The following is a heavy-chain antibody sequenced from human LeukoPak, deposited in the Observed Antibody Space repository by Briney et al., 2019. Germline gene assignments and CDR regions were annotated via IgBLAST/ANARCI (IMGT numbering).Heavy chain of an antibody. J-gene: IGHJ4*02. CDR1: GFTFSSFG. Sequence: GGSLRLSCEASGFTFSSFGMHWVRQAPGKGLEYVSAISSNGGSTYYANSVKGRFTISRDNSKNTLYLQMGSLRAEDMAVYYCATALRYYYDSSPVVYWGQGTLVTVSS. D-gene: IGHD3-22*01. CDR2: ISSNGGST. V-gene: IGHV3-64*01. CDR3: ATALRYYYDSSPVVY.